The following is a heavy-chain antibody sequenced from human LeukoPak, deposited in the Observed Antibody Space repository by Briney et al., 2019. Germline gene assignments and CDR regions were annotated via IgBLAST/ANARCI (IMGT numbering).Heavy chain of an antibody. Sequence: PGGSLRLSCAASGFTFSSDAMSWVRQAPGKGLEWVPTISGSGRSTYYADSVKGRFTISRDNSKNTLYLQMNSLRAEDTAVYYCAKAPNWLLVKYYFDYWGQGTLVTVSS. D-gene: IGHD3-9*01. CDR1: GFTFSSDA. V-gene: IGHV3-23*01. CDR2: ISGSGRST. J-gene: IGHJ4*02. CDR3: AKAPNWLLVKYYFDY.